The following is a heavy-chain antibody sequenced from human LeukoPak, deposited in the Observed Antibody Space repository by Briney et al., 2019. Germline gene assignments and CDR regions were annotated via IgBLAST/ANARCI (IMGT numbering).Heavy chain of an antibody. D-gene: IGHD2-2*02. V-gene: IGHV1-69*05. CDR3: ARALGYCSSTSCYNFDY. Sequence: ASVKVSCKASGGTFSSYAISWVRQAPGQGLEWMGGIIPIFGTANYAQKFQGRVTITTDESTSTAYMELSSLRSEDTAVYYCARALGYCSSTSCYNFDYWGQGTLVTVSP. CDR2: IIPIFGTA. J-gene: IGHJ4*02. CDR1: GGTFSSYA.